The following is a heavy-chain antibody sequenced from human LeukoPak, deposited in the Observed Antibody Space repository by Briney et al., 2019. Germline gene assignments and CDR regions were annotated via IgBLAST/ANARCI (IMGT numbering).Heavy chain of an antibody. CDR1: GFTFSNYW. J-gene: IGHJ4*02. D-gene: IGHD2-15*01. Sequence: GGSLRLSCAASGFTFSNYWMSWVRQAPGKGLEWVSILYSAGATYYTDSVRGRFTISRDSSKNTMSLQMNSLRAEDTAVYYCASGGTGARKFYSDPFHYWGQGALVTVSS. CDR2: LYSAGAT. CDR3: ASGGTGARKFYSDPFHY. V-gene: IGHV3-53*01.